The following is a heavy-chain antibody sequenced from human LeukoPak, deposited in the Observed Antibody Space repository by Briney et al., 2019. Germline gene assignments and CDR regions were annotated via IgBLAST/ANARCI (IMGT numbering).Heavy chain of an antibody. J-gene: IGHJ4*02. D-gene: IGHD6-13*01. CDR2: LSDDGSNK. CDR1: RFTFSYFA. Sequence: GGSLRLSCAASRFTFSYFAMHWVRQAPGKGLEWVAVLSDDGSNKFYAGSVKGRFTISRDNSKNTLYLQMNSLRAEDTAFNYCAKDPHSSSWYYFDSWGQGTLVTVSS. V-gene: IGHV3-30*18. CDR3: AKDPHSSSWYYFDS.